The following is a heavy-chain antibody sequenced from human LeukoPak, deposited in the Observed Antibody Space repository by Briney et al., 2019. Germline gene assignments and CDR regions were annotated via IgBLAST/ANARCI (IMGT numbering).Heavy chain of an antibody. V-gene: IGHV4-30-4*01. CDR2: IHYSGNT. J-gene: IGHJ3*02. Sequence: PSQTLSLTYTVSGGSISNGDYYWSWIRQPPGKGLEYIGYIHYSGNTYYNPSLRSRVTISVDTSNNQFSLKLSSVTAADTAVYYCARGNDYNGSGSYGAFDIWGQGTMVTVSS. CDR3: ARGNDYNGSGSYGAFDI. D-gene: IGHD3-10*01. CDR1: GGSISNGDYY.